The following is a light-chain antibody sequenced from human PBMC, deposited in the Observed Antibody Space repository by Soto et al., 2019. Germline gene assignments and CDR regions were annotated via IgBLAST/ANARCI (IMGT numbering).Light chain of an antibody. Sequence: DIQMTQSPSSLSASVGDRVTITCRASQGIRNDLGWYQQKPGKAHKXLIYDTSSLQSGVPSRFSGSGSGTEGTITLGSLQPEDCATYDGLQHNTYPWTFGQGTKVDIK. J-gene: IGKJ1*01. CDR3: LQHNTYPWT. CDR1: QGIRND. V-gene: IGKV1-17*01. CDR2: DTS.